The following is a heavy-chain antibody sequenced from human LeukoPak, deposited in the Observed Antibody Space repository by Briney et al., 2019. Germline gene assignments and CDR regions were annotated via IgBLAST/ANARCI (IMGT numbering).Heavy chain of an antibody. Sequence: GGSLRLSCAASGFTFSSYSMNWVRQAPGRGLEWVSSISSSSSYIYYADSVKGRFTISRDNAKNSLYLQMNSLRAEDTAVYYCARDPGYSGYDPYYFDYWGQGTLVTVSS. CDR3: ARDPGYSGYDPYYFDY. V-gene: IGHV3-21*01. D-gene: IGHD5-12*01. CDR1: GFTFSSYS. CDR2: ISSSSSYI. J-gene: IGHJ4*02.